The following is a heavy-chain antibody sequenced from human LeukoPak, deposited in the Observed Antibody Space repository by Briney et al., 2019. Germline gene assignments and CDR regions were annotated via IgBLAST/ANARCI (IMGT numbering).Heavy chain of an antibody. CDR2: INNSGTST. D-gene: IGHD1-1*01. CDR1: GFAFSGYA. CDR3: ARSLKWNLVGFDY. J-gene: IGHJ4*02. Sequence: PGGSLRLSCAASGFAFSGYAINWVRQAPGKGLQWVSVINNSGTSTFYAGSVKGRFTISRDNSRNTLYLQMSSLRGEDTALYFCARSLKWNLVGFDYWGQGTLVTVSS. V-gene: IGHV3-23*05.